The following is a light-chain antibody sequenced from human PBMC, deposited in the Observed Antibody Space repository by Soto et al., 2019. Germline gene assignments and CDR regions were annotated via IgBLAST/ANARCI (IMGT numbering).Light chain of an antibody. CDR2: AAT. Sequence: EIVLTQSPDTLSLSPGERAALSCRASQNVRDSFLAWYQQKPGQSPRLLIYAATSRATGVPERFSGSGSGTDFTLTISSLQPEDFATYYCQQSFSNFLYTFGQGTKLEIK. CDR3: QQSFSNFLYT. V-gene: IGKV3D-20*02. CDR1: QNVRDSF. J-gene: IGKJ2*01.